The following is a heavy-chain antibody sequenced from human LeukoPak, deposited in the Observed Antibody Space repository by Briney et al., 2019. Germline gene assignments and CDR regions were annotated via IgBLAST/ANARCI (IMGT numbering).Heavy chain of an antibody. CDR2: INPKTGDT. V-gene: IGHV1-2*02. J-gene: IGHJ3*01. CDR1: GYTFTDYY. D-gene: IGHD2-2*01. Sequence: ASVKVSCKASGYTFTDYYIHWVRQAPGQGLECMGYINPKTGDTYSTQKYQGRVTWTTDMSISTAYMELSRLTSDDTAIYYCASDVLPPAHYDAFDVWGQGTMVTVSS. CDR3: ASDVLPPAHYDAFDV.